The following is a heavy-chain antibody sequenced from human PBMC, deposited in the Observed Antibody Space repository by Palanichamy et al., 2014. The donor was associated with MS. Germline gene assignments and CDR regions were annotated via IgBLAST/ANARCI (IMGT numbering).Heavy chain of an antibody. CDR2: INQDGSEK. Sequence: EGQVWSLGRLGPARGVPDTLLRSLWIQFWKSLDGLGPPGSRDGAGVVTNINQDGSEKYYVDSAKGRFTISRDNAENSVYLQMNSLKIEDTAVYYCARAGVSEKNGYASFDPWGLGTLVTVSS. CDR1: IQFWKSL. CDR3: ARAGVSEKNGYASFDP. J-gene: IGHJ5*02. V-gene: IGHV3-7*03. D-gene: IGHD5-12*01.